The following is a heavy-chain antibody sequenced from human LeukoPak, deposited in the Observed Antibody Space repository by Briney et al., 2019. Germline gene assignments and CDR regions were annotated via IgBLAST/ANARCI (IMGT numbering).Heavy chain of an antibody. J-gene: IGHJ5*02. CDR1: GFTFSSYA. Sequence: GGSLRLSCAASGFTFSSYAMSWVRQAPGKGLEWVPAISGSGGSTYYADSVKGRFTISRDNSKNTLYLQMNSLRAEDTAVYYCAKDRVPASGFDPWGQGTLVTVSS. D-gene: IGHD3-10*01. V-gene: IGHV3-23*01. CDR3: AKDRVPASGFDP. CDR2: ISGSGGST.